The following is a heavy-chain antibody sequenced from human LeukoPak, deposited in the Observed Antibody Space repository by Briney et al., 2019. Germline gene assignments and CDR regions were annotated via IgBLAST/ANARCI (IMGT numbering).Heavy chain of an antibody. CDR2: IYYSGSI. Sequence: PSETLSLTCTVSGGSISSYYWTWIRQPPGKGLEWIGYIYYSGSINFNPSLKSRVTMATDTSKNQFSLKLSSVTAADTAVYYCARQPEGVNWFDPWGQGTLVTVSS. CDR3: ARQPEGVNWFDP. J-gene: IGHJ5*02. V-gene: IGHV4-59*08. CDR1: GGSISSYY. D-gene: IGHD2-2*01.